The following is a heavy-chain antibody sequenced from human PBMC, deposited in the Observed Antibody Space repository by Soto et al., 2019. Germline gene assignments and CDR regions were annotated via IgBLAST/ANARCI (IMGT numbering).Heavy chain of an antibody. J-gene: IGHJ6*02. CDR2: ISGSGEST. D-gene: IGHD2-15*01. CDR3: AKDFGDIVVVVLAPYGMDV. Sequence: GGSMRLSCAASGFTFTNYAMNWVRQAPGKELEWVSVISGSGESTYYADSVKGRFTISRDNSKNTLYLQMNSLRAEDTAVYFCAKDFGDIVVVVLAPYGMDVWGLGTTVTVSS. V-gene: IGHV3-23*01. CDR1: GFTFTNYA.